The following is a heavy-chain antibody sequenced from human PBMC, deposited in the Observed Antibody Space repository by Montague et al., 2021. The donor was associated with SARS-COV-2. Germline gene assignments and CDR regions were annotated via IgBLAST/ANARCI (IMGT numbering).Heavy chain of an antibody. D-gene: IGHD2/OR15-2a*01. Sequence: SETLSLTCTVSGDSISSSSYYWGWIRQPPGKGLEWIGSINNRGNTYNNPSLRSRVSISVDTSKNQFSLNVRSVTAADTGLLYCVSVTHPRSAWPYYMDVWGKGTTVTV. V-gene: IGHV4-39*01. J-gene: IGHJ6*03. CDR3: VSVTHPRSAWPYYMDV. CDR2: INNRGNT. CDR1: GDSISSSSYY.